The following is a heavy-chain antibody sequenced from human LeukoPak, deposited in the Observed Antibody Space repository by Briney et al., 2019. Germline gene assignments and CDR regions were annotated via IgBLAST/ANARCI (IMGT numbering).Heavy chain of an antibody. CDR1: GFTFRSYA. D-gene: IGHD6-19*01. CDR2: ISGSGVNT. V-gene: IGHV3-23*01. Sequence: GGSLRLSCAASGFTFRSYALSWVRQAPGKGLEWVSAISGSGVNTYYADSVKGRFTISRDNSKNTLYLQMNSLRAEDTAVYYCARSIAVAEYYYYYGMDVWGQGTTVTVSS. J-gene: IGHJ6*02. CDR3: ARSIAVAEYYYYYGMDV.